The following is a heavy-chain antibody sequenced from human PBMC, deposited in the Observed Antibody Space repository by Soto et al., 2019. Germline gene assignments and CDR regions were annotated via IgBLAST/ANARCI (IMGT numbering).Heavy chain of an antibody. CDR1: GFPFSTYA. CDR3: AKELLRMAIISPFDY. CDR2: ISGSGGST. V-gene: IGHV3-23*01. J-gene: IGHJ4*02. D-gene: IGHD2-21*01. Sequence: GGSLRLSCAASGFPFSTYAMSLVRQSPGKGLEWVSAISGSGGSTYYADSVKGRFTISRDNSKNTLYLQMNSLRAEDTAVYYCAKELLRMAIISPFDYWGQGTLVTVSS.